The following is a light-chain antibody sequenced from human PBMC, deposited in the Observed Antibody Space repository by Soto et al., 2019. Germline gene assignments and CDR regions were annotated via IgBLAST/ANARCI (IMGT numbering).Light chain of an antibody. V-gene: IGKV1-9*01. CDR3: QQLNSYPIT. CDR2: AAS. CDR1: QSVSIW. Sequence: IQMTQSPSTLSASERDRVTISCRASQSVSIWLAWYQQKPGKAPKLLIYAASTLQSGVPSRFSGSGSGTEFTLTISRLQPEDFATYYCQQLNSYPITFGQGTRLEIK. J-gene: IGKJ5*01.